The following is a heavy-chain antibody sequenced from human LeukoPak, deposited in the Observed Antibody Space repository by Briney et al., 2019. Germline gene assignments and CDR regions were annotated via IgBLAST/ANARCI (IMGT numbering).Heavy chain of an antibody. D-gene: IGHD3-10*01. CDR2: INPNSGGT. J-gene: IGHJ3*02. Sequence: ASVKVSCKASGYTFTGYYMHWVRQAPGQGLEWMGWINPNSGGTNYAQKFQGTVTMTRDTSISTAYLELSRLRSDDTAVYYCARGHNRITFVQPLNAFDISGQGTMVTVSS. V-gene: IGHV1-2*02. CDR1: GYTFTGYY. CDR3: ARGHNRITFVQPLNAFDI.